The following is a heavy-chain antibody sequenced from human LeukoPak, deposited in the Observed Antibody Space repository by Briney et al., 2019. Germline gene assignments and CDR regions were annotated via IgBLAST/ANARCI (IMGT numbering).Heavy chain of an antibody. V-gene: IGHV4-38-2*02. Sequence: PSETLSVTCTVSGYSITSGYYWGWIRQPPGKGLEWIGSIYHSGSTYYNPSLKSRVTISADTSKNQFSLRLISVTAADTAVYYCAREQYWGSSGGYPYYFDYWGQGTLVTVSS. D-gene: IGHD1-26*01. CDR3: AREQYWGSSGGYPYYFDY. CDR1: GYSITSGYY. J-gene: IGHJ4*02. CDR2: IYHSGST.